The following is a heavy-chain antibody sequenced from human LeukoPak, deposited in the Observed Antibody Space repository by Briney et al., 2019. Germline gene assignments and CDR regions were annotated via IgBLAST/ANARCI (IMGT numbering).Heavy chain of an antibody. CDR1: GGSISGSSYY. CDR2: IYYSGST. CDR3: ARVYYSNSYDYWYFDL. J-gene: IGHJ2*01. D-gene: IGHD6-13*01. Sequence: SETLSLTCTVSGGSISGSSYYWGWIRQPPGKGLEWIGYIYYSGSTNYNPSLKSRVTISVDTSKNQFSLKLRSVTAADTAVYYCARVYYSNSYDYWYFDLWGRGTLVTVSS. V-gene: IGHV4-61*05.